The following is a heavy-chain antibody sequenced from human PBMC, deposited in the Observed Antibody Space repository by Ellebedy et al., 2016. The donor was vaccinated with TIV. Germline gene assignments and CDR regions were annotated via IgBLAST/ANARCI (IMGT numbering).Heavy chain of an antibody. CDR3: ARDHGTSSTGFDP. CDR2: IKQDGSEK. Sequence: GESLKISXAASGFTFSSYWMSWVRQAPGKGLEWVANIKQDGSEKYYVDSVKGRFTISRDNAKNSLYLQMNSLRAEDAAVYYCARDHGTSSTGFDPWGQGTLVTVSS. J-gene: IGHJ5*02. V-gene: IGHV3-7*03. CDR1: GFTFSSYW. D-gene: IGHD2-2*01.